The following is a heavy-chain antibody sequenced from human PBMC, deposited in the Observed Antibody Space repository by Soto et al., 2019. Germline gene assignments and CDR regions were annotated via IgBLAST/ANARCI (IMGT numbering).Heavy chain of an antibody. CDR3: AKDEGVGGTLGLFDY. D-gene: IGHD1-26*01. CDR1: GFDFTYYA. J-gene: IGHJ4*02. Sequence: QVQLVESGGGAVQPGESLRLSCVASGFDFTYYAMHWVRQAPGKGLESVAVMSSDGSKIHHTDSVKGRFTISRDNSKNTLYLPMNRMRNEDTAVYFCAKDEGVGGTLGLFDYWGQGTLVSVSS. CDR2: MSSDGSKI. V-gene: IGHV3-30*18.